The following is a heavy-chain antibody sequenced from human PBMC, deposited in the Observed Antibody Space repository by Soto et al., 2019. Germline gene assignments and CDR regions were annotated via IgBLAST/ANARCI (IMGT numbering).Heavy chain of an antibody. CDR2: IYHSGST. V-gene: IGHV4-4*02. D-gene: IGHD2-2*02. CDR1: GGSISSSNW. Sequence: QVQLQESGPGLVKPSGTLSLTCAVSGGSISSSNWWSWVRQPPGKGLEWIGEIYHSGSTNYNPSLKSRVTLSVDKPKNQFSLKLSSVTAADTAVYYCARASCSSTSCYSRYYYYGMDVWGQGTTVTVSS. J-gene: IGHJ6*02. CDR3: ARASCSSTSCYSRYYYYGMDV.